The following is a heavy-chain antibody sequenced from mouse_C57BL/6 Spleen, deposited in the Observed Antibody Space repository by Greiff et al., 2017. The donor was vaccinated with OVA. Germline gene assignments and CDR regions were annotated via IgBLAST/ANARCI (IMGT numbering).Heavy chain of an antibody. J-gene: IGHJ2*01. CDR1: GYAFSSYW. D-gene: IGHD2-3*01. Sequence: VQLQESGAELVKPGASVKISCKASGYAFSSYWMNWVKQRPGKGLEWIGQIYPGDGDTNYNGKFKGKATLTADKSSSTAYMQLSSLTSEDSAVYFCARRMGLYYFDYWGQGTTLTVSS. CDR2: IYPGDGDT. V-gene: IGHV1-80*01. CDR3: ARRMGLYYFDY.